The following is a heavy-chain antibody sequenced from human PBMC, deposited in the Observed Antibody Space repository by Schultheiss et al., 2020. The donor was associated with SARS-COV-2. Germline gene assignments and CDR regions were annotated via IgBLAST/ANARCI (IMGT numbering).Heavy chain of an antibody. CDR1: GGSISSGGYY. V-gene: IGHV4-39*07. CDR2: INHSGST. D-gene: IGHD2-2*01. Sequence: SETLSLTCTVSGGSISSGGYYWSWIRQPPGKGLEWIGEINHSGSTNYNPSLKSRVTISVDTSKNQFSLKLSSVTAADTAVYYCARGPARGAYYYYYYMDVWGKGTTVTVSS. J-gene: IGHJ6*03. CDR3: ARGPARGAYYYYYYMDV.